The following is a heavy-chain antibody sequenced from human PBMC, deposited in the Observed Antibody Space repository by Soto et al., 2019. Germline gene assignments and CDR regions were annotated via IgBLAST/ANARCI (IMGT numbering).Heavy chain of an antibody. J-gene: IGHJ3*02. D-gene: IGHD1-26*01. V-gene: IGHV4-39*01. Sequence: PSETLSLTCTVSGGSISSSSYYWGWIRQPPGKGLEWIGSIYYSGSTYYNPSLKSRVTISVDTSKNQFSLKLSSVTAADTAVYYCARRTVGATLAFDIWGQGTMVTVS. CDR1: GGSISSSSYY. CDR2: IYYSGST. CDR3: ARRTVGATLAFDI.